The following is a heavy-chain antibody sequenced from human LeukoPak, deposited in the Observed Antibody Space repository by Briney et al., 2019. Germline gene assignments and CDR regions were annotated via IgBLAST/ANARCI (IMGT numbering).Heavy chain of an antibody. CDR1: GFTFGSYA. CDR2: ISYDGSNK. Sequence: GRSLRLSCAASGFTFGSYAMHWVRQAPGKGLEWVAVISYDGSNKCYADSVKGRFTISRDNSKNTLYLQMNSLRAEDTAVYYCARVTIVGAFDYWGQGTLVTVSS. CDR3: ARVTIVGAFDY. D-gene: IGHD1-26*01. J-gene: IGHJ4*02. V-gene: IGHV3-30-3*01.